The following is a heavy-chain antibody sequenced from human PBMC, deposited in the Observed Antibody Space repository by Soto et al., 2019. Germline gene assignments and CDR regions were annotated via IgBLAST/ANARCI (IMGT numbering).Heavy chain of an antibody. CDR3: AHSNCDGGRCHAFGLAY. Sequence: QITLKESGPTLVKPTQTLTLTCTLSGFSLSTSGVGVGWIRQPPGKAPEWLAFIYWDDDKRYSPSLKSRITITKDISKNQVVLTMTNMDPVDTATYFCAHSNCDGGRCHAFGLAYWGQGTLVTVSS. CDR1: GFSLSTSGVG. J-gene: IGHJ4*02. CDR2: IYWDDDK. V-gene: IGHV2-5*02. D-gene: IGHD2-2*01.